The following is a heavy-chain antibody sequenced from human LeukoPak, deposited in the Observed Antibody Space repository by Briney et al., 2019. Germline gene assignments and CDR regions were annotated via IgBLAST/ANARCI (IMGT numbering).Heavy chain of an antibody. CDR1: GFTFSSSA. J-gene: IGHJ5*02. V-gene: IGHV3-23*01. D-gene: IGHD4-11*01. Sequence: GGSLRLSCAASGFTFSSSAMSWVRQAPGKGLEWVSAISNNGGYTYYADSVQGRFTISRDNSKSTLCLQMNSLRAEDTAVYYCARDLYSNYDPWGQGTLVTVSS. CDR3: ARDLYSNYDP. CDR2: ISNNGGYT.